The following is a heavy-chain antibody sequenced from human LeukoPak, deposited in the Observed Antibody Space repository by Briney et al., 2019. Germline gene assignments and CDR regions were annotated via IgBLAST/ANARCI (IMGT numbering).Heavy chain of an antibody. CDR3: ASSGSSYGMDV. CDR2: INHSGST. V-gene: IGHV4-34*01. D-gene: IGHD3-10*01. J-gene: IGHJ6*02. Sequence: PSETLSLTCAVYGGSFSGYYWSWIRQPPGRGLEWIGEINHSGSTNYNPSLKSRVTISVDTSKNQFSLKLSSVTAADTAVYYCASSGSSYGMDVWGQGTTVTVSS. CDR1: GGSFSGYY.